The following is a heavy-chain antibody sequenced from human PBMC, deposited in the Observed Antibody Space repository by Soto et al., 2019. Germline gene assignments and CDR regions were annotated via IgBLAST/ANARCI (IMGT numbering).Heavy chain of an antibody. CDR1: GYTFTSYG. V-gene: IGHV1-18*01. J-gene: IGHJ4*02. CDR2: ISAYNGNT. Sequence: QVQLVQSGAEVKKPGASVKVSCKASGYTFTSYGISWVRQAPGQGLEWMGWISAYNGNTNYAQKLQGRVTMTTDTSINKAYTKLRSMRSDDTAVYSCVVAAQPYYFDYWGQGTLVTVSS. D-gene: IGHD2-15*01. CDR3: VVAAQPYYFDY.